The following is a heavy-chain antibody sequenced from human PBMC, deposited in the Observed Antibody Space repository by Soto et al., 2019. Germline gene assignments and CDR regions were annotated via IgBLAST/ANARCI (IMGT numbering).Heavy chain of an antibody. CDR3: ARCVRLHFAY. CDR2: VSGSGNKT. Sequence: EVQLLESGGGLVQPGGSLRLSCGASGFTFSNYAMSWVSQAPGKGLAWVSAVSGSGNKTVYADSVKGRFTISRVNSKNILYLHMNSLRVDDTAVYYCARCVRLHFAYWGQGNLVAVSS. V-gene: IGHV3-23*01. D-gene: IGHD4-17*01. J-gene: IGHJ4*02. CDR1: GFTFSNYA.